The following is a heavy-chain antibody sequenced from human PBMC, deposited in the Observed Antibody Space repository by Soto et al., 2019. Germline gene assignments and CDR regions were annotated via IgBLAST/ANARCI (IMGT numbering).Heavy chain of an antibody. V-gene: IGHV4-59*01. CDR3: ARDRSGYDRKFDY. CDR2: IYYSGST. D-gene: IGHD5-12*01. J-gene: IGHJ4*02. Sequence: SETLSLTCTVSGGSISSYYWSWIRQPPGKGLEWIGYIYYSGSTNYNPSLKSRVTISVDTSNNQFSLKASSVTAADTAVYYCARDRSGYDRKFDYWGQGTLVTVSS. CDR1: GGSISSYY.